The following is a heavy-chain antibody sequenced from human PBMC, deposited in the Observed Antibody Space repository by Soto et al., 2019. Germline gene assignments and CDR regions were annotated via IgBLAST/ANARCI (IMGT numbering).Heavy chain of an antibody. CDR2: IKSKTDGGTT. CDR3: TGDFWSGYYNFPNYFDY. D-gene: IGHD3-3*01. CDR1: GFTFSNAW. V-gene: IGHV3-15*01. J-gene: IGHJ4*02. Sequence: SLRLSCAASGFTFSNAWMSWVRQAPGKGLEWVGRIKSKTDGGTTDYAAPVKGRFTISRDDSKNTLYLQMNSLKTEDTAVYYCTGDFWSGYYNFPNYFDYWGQGTLVTVS.